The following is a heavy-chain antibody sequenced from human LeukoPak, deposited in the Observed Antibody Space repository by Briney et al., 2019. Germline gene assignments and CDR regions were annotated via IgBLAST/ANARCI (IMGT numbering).Heavy chain of an antibody. CDR1: GFTFSSYW. D-gene: IGHD1-1*01. CDR3: ARVFGTTAWYMDV. J-gene: IGHJ6*03. CDR2: IKQDGSEK. V-gene: IGHV3-7*01. Sequence: GGSLTLSCAASGFTFSSYWMSWVRQAPGKGLEWVANIKQDGSEKYYVDSVKGRFTISRDNAKNSLYLQMNSLRAEDTAVYYCARVFGTTAWYMDVWGKGTTVSLSS.